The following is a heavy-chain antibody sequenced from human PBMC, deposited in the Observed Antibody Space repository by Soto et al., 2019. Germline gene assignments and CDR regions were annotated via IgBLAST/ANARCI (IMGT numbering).Heavy chain of an antibody. V-gene: IGHV4-30-2*01. D-gene: IGHD3-22*01. CDR1: GGSISSGDYS. Sequence: SETLSLTCAVSGGSISSGDYSWNWIRQPPGKGLEWIGYIYYGGSTYYNPSLQSRVTMSVDRSRNHFSLKLDSVTAADGAVYYCARVRREYDNSGPVDYWGQGTLVTVSS. CDR2: IYYGGST. CDR3: ARVRREYDNSGPVDY. J-gene: IGHJ4*02.